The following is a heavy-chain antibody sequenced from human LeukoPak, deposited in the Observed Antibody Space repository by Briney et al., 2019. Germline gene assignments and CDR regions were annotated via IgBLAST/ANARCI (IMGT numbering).Heavy chain of an antibody. CDR1: GYTFTGYY. J-gene: IGHJ4*02. CDR3: ARDWYHAIDY. V-gene: IGHV1-2*02. Sequence: ASVKVSCKASGYTFTGYYMHWVRQAPGQGLEWMGWINPNSGGTNYAQKFQGRVTMTRDTSISTAYMELSSLRSEDTAVYYCARDWYHAIDYWGQGTLVTVSS. D-gene: IGHD6-13*01. CDR2: INPNSGGT.